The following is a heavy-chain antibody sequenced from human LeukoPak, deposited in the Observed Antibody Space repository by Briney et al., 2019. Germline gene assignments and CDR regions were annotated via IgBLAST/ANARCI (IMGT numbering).Heavy chain of an antibody. CDR3: ARDQGAYDSSGYYYDY. CDR1: GGTFSSYA. CDR2: IIPIFGTA. D-gene: IGHD3-22*01. V-gene: IGHV1-69*13. J-gene: IGHJ4*02. Sequence: SVKVSCKASGGTFSSYAISWVRQAPGQGLEWIGGIIPIFGTANYAQKFQGRVTITADESTSTAYMKLSSLRSEDTAVYYCARDQGAYDSSGYYYDYWGQGTLVTVSS.